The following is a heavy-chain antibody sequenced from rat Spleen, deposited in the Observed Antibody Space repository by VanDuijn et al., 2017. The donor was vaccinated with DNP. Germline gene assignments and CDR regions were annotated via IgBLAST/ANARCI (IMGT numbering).Heavy chain of an antibody. V-gene: IGHV5-20*01. CDR1: GFTFTNYD. CDR3: TTDNYGHADSFAY. J-gene: IGHJ3*01. CDR2: ISYDGVST. Sequence: EVQLVESGGGLVQPGRSMNLSCVASGFTFTNYDMAWVRQAPKKSLEWVAAISYDGVSTYYRDSVKGRFTISRDNTRSTLYLQMDSLRSEDTATYYCTTDNYGHADSFAYWGRGALVTVSS. D-gene: IGHD1-11*01.